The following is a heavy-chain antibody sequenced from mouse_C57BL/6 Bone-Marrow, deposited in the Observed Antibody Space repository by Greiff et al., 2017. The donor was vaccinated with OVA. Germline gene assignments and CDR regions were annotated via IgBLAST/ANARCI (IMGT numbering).Heavy chain of an antibody. CDR1: GYTFTTYP. CDR2: FHPYNDDT. J-gene: IGHJ1*03. CDR3: ARPRYYGNRYWYFDV. Sequence: VQLQESGAELVKPGASVKMSCKASGYTFTTYPIEWMKQNHGKSLEWIGNFHPYNDDTKYNEKFKGKATLTVEKSSSTVYLELSRLTSDDSAVYYCARPRYYGNRYWYFDVWGTGTTVTVSS. D-gene: IGHD2-1*01. V-gene: IGHV1-47*01.